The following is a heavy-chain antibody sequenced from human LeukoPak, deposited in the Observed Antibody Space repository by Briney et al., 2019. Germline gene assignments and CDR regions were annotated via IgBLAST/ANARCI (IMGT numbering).Heavy chain of an antibody. J-gene: IGHJ4*02. CDR2: IKEDGSEE. D-gene: IGHD3-10*01. Sequence: PGGSLRFSCAASGFSFSSYWMGWVRQAPGKGLEWVANIKEDGSEEYYVDSVKGRFTISRDNAKNSLYLQMNSLRADDTAVYYCARDWMSGRYYGYYFDFWGQGTLVTVSS. V-gene: IGHV3-7*03. CDR3: ARDWMSGRYYGYYFDF. CDR1: GFSFSSYW.